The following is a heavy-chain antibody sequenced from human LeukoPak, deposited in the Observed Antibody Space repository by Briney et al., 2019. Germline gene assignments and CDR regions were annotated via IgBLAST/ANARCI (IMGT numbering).Heavy chain of an antibody. V-gene: IGHV4-34*01. CDR1: GGSFSGYY. J-gene: IGHJ5*02. CDR3: ARHLEAHQNWFDP. D-gene: IGHD2-2*01. CDR2: INHSGST. Sequence: PSETLSLTCAVYGGSFSGYYWSWIRQPPGKGLEWIGEINHSGSTNYNPSLKSRVTISVDTSKNQFSLKLSSVTAADTAVYYCARHLEAHQNWFDPWGQGTLVTVSS.